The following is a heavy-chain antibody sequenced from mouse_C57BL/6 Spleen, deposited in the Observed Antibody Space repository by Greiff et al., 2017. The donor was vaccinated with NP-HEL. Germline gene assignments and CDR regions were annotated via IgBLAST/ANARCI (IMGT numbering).Heavy chain of an antibody. V-gene: IGHV5-6*01. D-gene: IGHD1-1*01. CDR2: ISSGGSYT. CDR1: GFTFSSYG. CDR3: ARHEITTVVAQYYFDY. Sequence: EVMLVESGGDLVKPGGSLKLSCAASGFTFSSYGMSWVRQTPDKRLEWVATISSGGSYTYYPDSVKGRFTISRDNATNTLYLQMSSLKSEDTAMYYCARHEITTVVAQYYFDYWGQSTTLTVSS. J-gene: IGHJ2*01.